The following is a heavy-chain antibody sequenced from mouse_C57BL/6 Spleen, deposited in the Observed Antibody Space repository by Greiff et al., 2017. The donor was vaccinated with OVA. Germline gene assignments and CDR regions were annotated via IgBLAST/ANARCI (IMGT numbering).Heavy chain of an antibody. D-gene: IGHD1-1*01. CDR3: ANPPYYYGSSYEYFDV. V-gene: IGHV14-3*01. CDR2: IDPANGNT. CDR1: GFNIKNTY. Sequence: EVQLQQSVAELVRPGASVKLSCTASGFNIKNTYMHWVKQRPEQGLEWIGRIDPANGNTKYAPKFQGKATITADTSSNTAYLQLSILTSEDTAIYYCANPPYYYGSSYEYFDVWGTGTTVTVSS. J-gene: IGHJ1*03.